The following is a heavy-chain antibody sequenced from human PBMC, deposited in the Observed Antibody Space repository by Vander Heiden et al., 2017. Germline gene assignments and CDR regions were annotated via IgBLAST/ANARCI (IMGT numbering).Heavy chain of an antibody. D-gene: IGHD3-22*01. CDR2: ISGRGGST. CDR1: ACAFSSYS. CDR3: AKDAIPYYYDSSGPDAFDI. J-gene: IGHJ3*02. V-gene: IGHV3-23*01. Sequence: EVPLLAAGGGLVQPGGALRPSCSASACAFSSYSMVLVRQAPGKGLGWVSAISGRGGSTYYADSVKGRFTISRDNSKNTLYLQMNSLRAEDTAVYYCAKDAIPYYYDSSGPDAFDIWGQGTMVTVSS.